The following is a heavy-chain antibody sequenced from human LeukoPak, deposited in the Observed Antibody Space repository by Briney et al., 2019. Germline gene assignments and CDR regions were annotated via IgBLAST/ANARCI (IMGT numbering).Heavy chain of an antibody. CDR2: INTNTGNP. CDR3: ARDWSSSWTNDAFDI. V-gene: IGHV7-4-1*02. Sequence: ASVKVSCKASGYTFTSYAMNRVRQAPGQGLEWMGWINTNTGNPTYAQGFTGRFVFSLDTSVSTAYLQISSLKAEDTAVYYCARDWSSSWTNDAFDIWGQGTMVTVSS. CDR1: GYTFTSYA. D-gene: IGHD6-13*01. J-gene: IGHJ3*02.